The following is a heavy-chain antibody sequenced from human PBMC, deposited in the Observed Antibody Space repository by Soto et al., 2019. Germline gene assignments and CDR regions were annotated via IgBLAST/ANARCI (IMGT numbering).Heavy chain of an antibody. CDR2: ISGTGDGS. V-gene: IGHV3-23*01. CDR3: AKDQLTAGGTYFYYYGVDV. J-gene: IGHJ6*02. CDR1: GFTFSSYA. Sequence: PGGSLRLSCVVSGFTFSSYAMSWVRQAPGKGLEWISGISGTGDGSNSANSVKGRFIISRDNSKNTLYLKMNSLRAEDTAVYYCAKDQLTAGGTYFYYYGVDVWGQGTTVTVSS. D-gene: IGHD6-13*01.